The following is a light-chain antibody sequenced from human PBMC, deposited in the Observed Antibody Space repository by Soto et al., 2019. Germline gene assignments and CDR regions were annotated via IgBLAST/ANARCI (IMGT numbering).Light chain of an antibody. Sequence: DIQMTQSPSSLSASVGARVTITCRASQALNNYLDWYQHKPGKVPNLLIHDATTLQTGVPSRFSGSGSGTDFTLTISSLQPEDFATYYCQQYNVAPRTFGQGTKVDIK. V-gene: IGKV1-27*01. J-gene: IGKJ1*01. CDR3: QQYNVAPRT. CDR1: QALNNY. CDR2: DAT.